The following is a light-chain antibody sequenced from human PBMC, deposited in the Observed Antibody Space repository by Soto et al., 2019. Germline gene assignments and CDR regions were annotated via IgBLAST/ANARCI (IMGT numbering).Light chain of an antibody. Sequence: QSVLTQPASMSGSPGQSITISCTGTRTDAGGYNYVSWYQQHPAKVPKLLIYEVSNRPSGVSNLFSGSKSGSTASLTISGLQPEDEGDYYCSSYTRSNTWVFGGGTKLTVL. J-gene: IGLJ3*02. V-gene: IGLV2-14*01. CDR1: RTDAGGYNY. CDR2: EVS. CDR3: SSYTRSNTWV.